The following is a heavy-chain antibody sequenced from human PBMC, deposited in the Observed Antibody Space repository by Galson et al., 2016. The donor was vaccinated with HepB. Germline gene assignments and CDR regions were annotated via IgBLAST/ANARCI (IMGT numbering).Heavy chain of an antibody. J-gene: IGHJ4*02. CDR3: ASARAGGYNLFYFDY. Sequence: SETLSLTCSVSGGSVNGGTSYWSWIRQPPGKGLEWIGYISSRGSTTYNPSLKSRVTISMDTSQNHFSLRLSSVTAADTAVYYCASARAGGYNLFYFDYWGQGILVTISS. D-gene: IGHD1-14*01. CDR2: ISSRGST. CDR1: GGSVNGGTSY. V-gene: IGHV4-61*03.